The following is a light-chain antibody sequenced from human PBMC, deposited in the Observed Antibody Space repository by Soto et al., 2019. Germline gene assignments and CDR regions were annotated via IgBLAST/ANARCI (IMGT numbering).Light chain of an antibody. Sequence: QSALTQPASVSGSPGQSITISCTGTRGDVGGYNYVSWYQHHAGKAPRLMIYASSNRPSGVSHRFSGSRSGNTASLTISGLQAEDEADYYCSSYTSGTTLYVFGTGTKLTVL. CDR2: ASS. CDR1: RGDVGGYNY. J-gene: IGLJ1*01. CDR3: SSYTSGTTLYV. V-gene: IGLV2-14*01.